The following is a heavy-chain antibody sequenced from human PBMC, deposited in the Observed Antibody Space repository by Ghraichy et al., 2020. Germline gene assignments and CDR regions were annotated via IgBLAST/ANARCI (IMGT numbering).Heavy chain of an antibody. J-gene: IGHJ4*02. Sequence: GGLRLSCAASGFTFSSYWMAWIRQAPGKGLEWLANINQDGGETYYVDSVKGRFTISRDNAKKSLYLQMNSLTVEDTAVYYCARNDRDYGDYGNDYWGQGTLVTVSS. CDR3: ARNDRDYGDYGNDY. CDR1: GFTFSSYW. V-gene: IGHV3-7*01. CDR2: INQDGGET. D-gene: IGHD4-17*01.